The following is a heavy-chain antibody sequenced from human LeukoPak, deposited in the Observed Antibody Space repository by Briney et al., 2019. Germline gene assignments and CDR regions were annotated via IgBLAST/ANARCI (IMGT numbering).Heavy chain of an antibody. D-gene: IGHD1-26*01. Sequence: GGSLRLSCEASGFDFSNSAIHWVRQAPGEGLEWVAVIWYTGVFRSYAQSVEGRFTISRDNSRNTAFLQMSSLRDEDTAVYYCAKGSGSYYGKFDFWGQGTLVGVS. CDR2: IWYTGVFR. V-gene: IGHV3-33*06. J-gene: IGHJ5*01. CDR3: AKGSGSYYGKFDF. CDR1: GFDFSNSA.